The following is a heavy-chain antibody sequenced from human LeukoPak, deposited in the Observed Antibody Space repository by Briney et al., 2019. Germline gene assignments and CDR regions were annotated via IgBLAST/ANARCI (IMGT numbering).Heavy chain of an antibody. V-gene: IGHV3-38-3*01. J-gene: IGHJ6*03. CDR2: ISGGSR. Sequence: GGSLRLSCAASGFTVSSNEMSWVRQAPGKGLEWVSYISGGSRNYEDAREGRVTISRDSAKNKVHLQMKRLREGERGVDYCKKASDSGGYCSSTSCCTYYYYYMDVWGKGTTVTVSS. CDR3: KKASDSGGYCSSTSCCTYYYYYMDV. CDR1: GFTVSSNE. D-gene: IGHD2-2*01.